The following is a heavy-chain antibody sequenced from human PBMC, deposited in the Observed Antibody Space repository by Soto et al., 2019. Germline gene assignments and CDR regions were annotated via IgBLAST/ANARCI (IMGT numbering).Heavy chain of an antibody. CDR1: GYIFTNYA. CDR2: INGGTGNT. J-gene: IGHJ5*02. D-gene: IGHD5-12*01. CDR3: ARSVEMATNWFDP. V-gene: IGHV1-3*01. Sequence: ASVKVSCKTSGYIFTNYAMHWVRQAPGQRLEWMGCINGGTGNTKYSQKFQGRVTITRDTSASTAYMDLSSLRSEDTAVYYCARSVEMATNWFDPWGQGTLVTVSS.